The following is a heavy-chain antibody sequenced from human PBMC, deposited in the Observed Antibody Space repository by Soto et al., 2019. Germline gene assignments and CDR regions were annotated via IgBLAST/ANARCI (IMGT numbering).Heavy chain of an antibody. V-gene: IGHV3-9*01. J-gene: IGHJ6*02. CDR2: ISWNSGSI. CDR3: AKDIAHQLQLTPPYYYYGMDV. Sequence: GGSLRLSGAASGFTFDDYAMHWVRQAPGKGLEWVSGISWNSGSIGYADSVKGRFTIYRDNAKNSLYLQMNSLRAEDTALYYCAKDIAHQLQLTPPYYYYGMDVWGQGTTVTVSS. CDR1: GFTFDDYA. D-gene: IGHD2-2*01.